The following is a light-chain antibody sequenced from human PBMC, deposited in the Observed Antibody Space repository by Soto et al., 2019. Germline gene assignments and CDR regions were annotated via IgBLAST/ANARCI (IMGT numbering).Light chain of an antibody. CDR3: QQHENPPT. Sequence: DTQVTQSPSSLSASVGDRVSITCQASQNINNYLNWYQQKPERAPKLLIYDASNLEAGVPSRFRGSGSGTDFTFTISRLQPEDIATYYCQQHENPPTFGQGTRLEVK. V-gene: IGKV1-33*01. CDR2: DAS. CDR1: QNINNY. J-gene: IGKJ5*01.